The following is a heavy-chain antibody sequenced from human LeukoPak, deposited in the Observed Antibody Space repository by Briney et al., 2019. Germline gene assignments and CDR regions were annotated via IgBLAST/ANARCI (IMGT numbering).Heavy chain of an antibody. Sequence: ASVKVSCKASGGNFSSYAISWVRQALGQGLEWMGGIIPIFGTANYAQKFQGRVTITADESTSTAYMELSSLRSEDTAVYYCARDNIGREYRGYSGYEHNYWGQGTLVTVSS. J-gene: IGHJ4*02. D-gene: IGHD5-12*01. V-gene: IGHV1-69*01. CDR2: IIPIFGTA. CDR3: ARDNIGREYRGYSGYEHNY. CDR1: GGNFSSYA.